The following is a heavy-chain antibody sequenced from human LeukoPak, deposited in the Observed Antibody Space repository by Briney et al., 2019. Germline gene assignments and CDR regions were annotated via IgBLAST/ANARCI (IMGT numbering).Heavy chain of an antibody. D-gene: IGHD3-10*01. J-gene: IGHJ3*02. V-gene: IGHV3-48*04. Sequence: PGGSLRLSCAASGFTFSSYSMNWVRQAPGKGLEGVSYISSSSSTIYYADSVKGRFTISRDNAKNSLYLQMNSLRAEDTAVYYCARRSEVRGFDIWGQGTMVTVSS. CDR3: ARRSEVRGFDI. CDR2: ISSSSSTI. CDR1: GFTFSSYS.